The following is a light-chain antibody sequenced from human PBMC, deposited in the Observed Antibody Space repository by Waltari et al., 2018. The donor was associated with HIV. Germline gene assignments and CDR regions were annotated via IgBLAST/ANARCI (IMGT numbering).Light chain of an antibody. J-gene: IGKJ2*01. V-gene: IGKV4-1*01. CDR1: LNLLYSSNNKGY. CDR2: WAS. CDR3: QQYYSVPYT. Sequence: DVVVTQALSSVAVSERENAKLDCNDSLNLLYSSNNKGYLAWYQQKAGQRPKLLIYWASTRESGVPDRFSGSGSGTDFTLTISSLQAEDVAVYYCQQYYSVPYTFGQGTKLEIK.